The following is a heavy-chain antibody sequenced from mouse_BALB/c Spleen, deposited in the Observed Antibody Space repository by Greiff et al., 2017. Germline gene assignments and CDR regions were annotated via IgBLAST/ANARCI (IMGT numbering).Heavy chain of an antibody. J-gene: IGHJ4*01. CDR1: GYAFTNYL. CDR3: ARSYYIYAMDY. D-gene: IGHD2-12*01. Sequence: QVQLQQSGAELVRPGTSVKVSCKASGYAFTNYLIEWVKQRPGQGLEWIGVINPGSGGTNYNEKFKGKATLTADKSSSTAYMQLSSLTSDDSAVYFCARSYYIYAMDYWGQGTSVTVSS. CDR2: INPGSGGT. V-gene: IGHV1-54*03.